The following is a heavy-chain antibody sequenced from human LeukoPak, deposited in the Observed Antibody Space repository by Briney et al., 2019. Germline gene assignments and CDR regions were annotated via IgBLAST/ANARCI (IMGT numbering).Heavy chain of an antibody. CDR3: ARLEYYDFWSGYYTGRSDDAFDI. J-gene: IGHJ3*02. Sequence: SETLSLTCAVYGGSFSGYYRSWIRQPPGKGLEWIGEINHSGSTNYNPSLKSRVTISVDTSKNQFSLKLSSVTAADTAVYYCARLEYYDFWSGYYTGRSDDAFDIWGQGTMVTVSS. CDR2: INHSGST. CDR1: GGSFSGYY. V-gene: IGHV4-34*01. D-gene: IGHD3-3*01.